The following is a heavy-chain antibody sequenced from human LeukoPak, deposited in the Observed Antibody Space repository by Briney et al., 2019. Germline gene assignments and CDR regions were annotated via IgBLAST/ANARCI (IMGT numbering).Heavy chain of an antibody. D-gene: IGHD6-19*01. CDR2: INPNSGGT. V-gene: IGHV1-2*02. Sequence: GASVKVSCKASGYTFTGYYMHWVRQAPGQGLEWMGWINPNSGGTNYAQKFQGGVTMTRDTSISTAYMELSRLRSDDTAVYYCARVDSSGWYYFDYWGQGTLVTVSS. J-gene: IGHJ4*02. CDR3: ARVDSSGWYYFDY. CDR1: GYTFTGYY.